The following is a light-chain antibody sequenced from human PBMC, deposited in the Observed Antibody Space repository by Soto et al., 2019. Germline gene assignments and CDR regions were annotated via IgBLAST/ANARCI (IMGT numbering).Light chain of an antibody. CDR3: QQYNNWPPWT. CDR1: QSVGSN. CDR2: GAS. V-gene: IGKV3-15*01. J-gene: IGKJ1*01. Sequence: EIVMTQSPATLSVSPGERATLSCRSSQSVGSNLGWYQQKPGQAPRLLIYGASIRATGIPARFSGSGSGTEFTLPISSLQSEDVAVYYCQQYNNWPPWTFGQGTKVEIE.